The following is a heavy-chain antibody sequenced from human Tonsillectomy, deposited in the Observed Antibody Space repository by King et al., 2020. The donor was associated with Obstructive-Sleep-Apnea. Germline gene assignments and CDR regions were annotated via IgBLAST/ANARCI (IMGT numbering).Heavy chain of an antibody. CDR1: GFTLSSYS. V-gene: IGHV3-21*01. D-gene: IGHD1-26*01. CDR3: ARIMFPASVGATHYYGMDV. CDR2: ISSGSSYI. Sequence: VQLVESGGGLVKPGGSLRLSCAASGFTLSSYSMNWVRQAPGKGLEWVSFISSGSSYIYYADSVKGRFTISRDSAKNSLYLQMNSLRAEDTAVYYCARIMFPASVGATHYYGMDVWGQGTTVTVSS. J-gene: IGHJ6*02.